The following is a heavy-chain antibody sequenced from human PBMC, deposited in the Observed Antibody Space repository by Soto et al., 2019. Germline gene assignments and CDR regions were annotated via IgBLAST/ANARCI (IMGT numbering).Heavy chain of an antibody. CDR3: ARASEGDFWSGYYYGMDV. CDR1: GFTFNRST. D-gene: IGHD3-3*01. CDR2: ITSDSGDI. Sequence: EVQLVESGGGLVKPGGSLRLSCTASGFTFNRSTMNWVRQAPGKGPEWVSSITSDSGDINYVDSVRGRFTISRDNAKNSLYLQMSSLRAEDTAVYYCARASEGDFWSGYYYGMDVWGQGTTVTVSS. J-gene: IGHJ6*02. V-gene: IGHV3-21*02.